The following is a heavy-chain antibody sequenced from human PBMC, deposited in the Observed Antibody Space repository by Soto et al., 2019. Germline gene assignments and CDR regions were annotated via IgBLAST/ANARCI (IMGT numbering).Heavy chain of an antibody. CDR2: MYHSGST. Sequence: PSETLSLTCAVSGGSISSGGYSWSWIRQPPGKGLEWIGYMYHSGSTYYNPSLKSRVTISIDRSKNQFSLKLSSVTAADTAVYYCARLRGTGWDFDYWGQGTLVTVSS. CDR3: ARLRGTGWDFDY. D-gene: IGHD1-1*01. CDR1: GGSISSGGYS. V-gene: IGHV4-30-2*01. J-gene: IGHJ4*02.